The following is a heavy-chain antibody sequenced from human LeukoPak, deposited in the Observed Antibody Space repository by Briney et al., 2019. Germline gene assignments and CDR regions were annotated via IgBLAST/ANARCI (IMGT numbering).Heavy chain of an antibody. CDR2: ISSSSSYI. V-gene: IGHV3-21*01. J-gene: IGHJ6*02. CDR1: GFTFSSYS. CDR3: ARSGYSYGYYYYYYGMDV. Sequence: GGSLRLSCAASGFTFSSYSMNWVRQAPGKGLEWVSSISSSSSYIYYAYSVKGRFTISRDNAKTSLYLQLNSLRAEDTAVYYCARSGYSYGYYYYYYGMDVWGQGTTVTVSS. D-gene: IGHD5-18*01.